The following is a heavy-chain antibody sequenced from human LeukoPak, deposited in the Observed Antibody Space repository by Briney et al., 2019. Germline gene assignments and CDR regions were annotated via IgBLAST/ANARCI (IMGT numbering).Heavy chain of an antibody. CDR2: ISSSGSTI. V-gene: IGHV3-48*03. J-gene: IGHJ6*03. CDR1: GFTFSSYE. Sequence: QPGGSLRLSCAASGFTFSSYEMNWVRQAPGKGLEWVSYISSSGSTIYYADSVKGRFTISRDNAKNSLYLQMNSLRAEDTAVYYCARDFSVLRPGERDMDVWGKGTTVTVSS. D-gene: IGHD3-3*01. CDR3: ARDFSVLRPGERDMDV.